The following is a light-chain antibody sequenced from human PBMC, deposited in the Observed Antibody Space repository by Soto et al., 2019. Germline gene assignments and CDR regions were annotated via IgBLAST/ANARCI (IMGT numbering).Light chain of an antibody. J-gene: IGKJ1*01. CDR3: QQYGSSPET. CDR1: QSVSSY. Sequence: EIVLTQSPATLSLSPGERATLSCRASQSVSSYLAWYQQKPGQAPRLLIYDASNRATGIPARFSSSGSGTDFTLTISSLEPEDFAVYYCQQYGSSPETFGQGTKVDIK. CDR2: DAS. V-gene: IGKV3-11*01.